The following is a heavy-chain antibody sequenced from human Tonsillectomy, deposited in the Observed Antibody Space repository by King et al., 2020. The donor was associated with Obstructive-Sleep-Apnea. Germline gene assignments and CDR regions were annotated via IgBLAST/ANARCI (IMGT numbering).Heavy chain of an antibody. Sequence: VQLQESGPGLVKPSETLSLTCTVSGDSISNYYWSCIRQPPGKGLEWIGYMYYSGNTNYSPSLKSRGTISVDTSKIQFSLRLRSVTDADTDVYYCARHRGVEDYGGYGDYFAYWGQGTLVTVSS. V-gene: IGHV4-59*08. CDR1: GDSISNYY. D-gene: IGHD5-12*01. CDR3: ARHRGVEDYGGYGDYFAY. CDR2: MYYSGNT. J-gene: IGHJ4*02.